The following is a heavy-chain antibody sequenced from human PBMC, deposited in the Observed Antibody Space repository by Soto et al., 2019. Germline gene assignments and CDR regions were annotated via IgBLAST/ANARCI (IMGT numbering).Heavy chain of an antibody. CDR3: ARGGYYIGFDY. J-gene: IGHJ4*02. V-gene: IGHV4-59*01. D-gene: IGHD1-26*01. CDR2: IYYSGST. Sequence: QVQLQESGPGLVKPSETLSLTCTVSGGSISSYYWSWIRQPPGKGLEWIGYIYYSGSTNYNPSLKRRVTISVDTSKNQFSLKLSSVTAADTAVYYCARGGYYIGFDYWGQGTLVTVSS. CDR1: GGSISSYY.